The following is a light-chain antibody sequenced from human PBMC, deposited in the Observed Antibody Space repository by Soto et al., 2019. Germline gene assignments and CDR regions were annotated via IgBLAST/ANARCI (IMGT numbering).Light chain of an antibody. CDR2: QDS. Sequence: SYELTQPPSVSVSPVQTASITCSGDKLGDKYACLYQQKPGQSPVLVIYQDSKRPSGIPERFSGSNSGNTATLTISGTQAMDEADYYCQAWDSSTASVVFGGGTKLTVL. J-gene: IGLJ2*01. CDR1: KLGDKY. CDR3: QAWDSSTASVV. V-gene: IGLV3-1*01.